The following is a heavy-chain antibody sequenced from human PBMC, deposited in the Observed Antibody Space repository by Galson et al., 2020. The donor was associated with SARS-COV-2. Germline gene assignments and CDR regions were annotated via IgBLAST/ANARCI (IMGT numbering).Heavy chain of an antibody. CDR1: GGSINSGGYY. Sequence: SETLSLTCTVSGGSINSGGYYWSWIRQHPGKGLEWIGYIYYRGSTYYNPSHKSRVTILEDTSKNQFSLKLSSVTAADTAVYYCARYCSSTSCYGSYYYYYGMDVWGQGTTVTVSS. D-gene: IGHD2-2*01. CDR2: IYYRGST. V-gene: IGHV4-31*03. CDR3: ARYCSSTSCYGSYYYYYGMDV. J-gene: IGHJ6*02.